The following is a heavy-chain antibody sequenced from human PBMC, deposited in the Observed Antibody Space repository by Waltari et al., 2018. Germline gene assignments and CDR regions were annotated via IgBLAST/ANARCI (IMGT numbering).Heavy chain of an antibody. D-gene: IGHD2-21*02. J-gene: IGHJ5*02. V-gene: IGHV3-53*01. Sequence: EVQLVESGGGLIQPGGSLRLSCAASGFTVSSNYMRWVRQAPGKGLEWVSGIYSGGSTYYADSVKGRFTISRDNSKNTLYLQMNSLRAEDTAVYYCARVSGGGNSGGVFDPWGQGTLVTVSS. CDR2: IYSGGST. CDR1: GFTVSSNY. CDR3: ARVSGGGNSGGVFDP.